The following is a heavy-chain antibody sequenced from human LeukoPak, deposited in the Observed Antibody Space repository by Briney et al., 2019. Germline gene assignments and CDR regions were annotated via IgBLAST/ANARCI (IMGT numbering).Heavy chain of an antibody. Sequence: SETLSLTCTVSGGSISSSSYYWGWIRQPPGKGLEWIGSIYYSGSTYYNPSLKSRVTISVDTSKNQFSLKLSSVTAADTAVYYCARQTGSGLFSLPGGQGTLVTVSS. D-gene: IGHD3-10*01. CDR1: GGSISSSSYY. CDR2: IYYSGST. J-gene: IGHJ4*02. V-gene: IGHV4-39*01. CDR3: ARQTGSGLFSLP.